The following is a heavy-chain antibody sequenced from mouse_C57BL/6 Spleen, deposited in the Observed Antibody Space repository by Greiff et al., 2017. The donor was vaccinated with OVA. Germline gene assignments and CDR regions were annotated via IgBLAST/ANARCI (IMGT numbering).Heavy chain of an antibody. V-gene: IGHV1-53*01. CDR1: GYTFTSYW. J-gene: IGHJ2*01. D-gene: IGHD2-1*01. Sequence: VQLQQSGTDLVKPGASVKLSCKASGYTFTSYWMHWVKQRPGQGLEWIGNINPSNGGTNYNEKFKSKATLTVDKSSSTAYMQLSSLTSEDSAVYYCARGGIYYGNYDYWGQGTTLTVSS. CDR3: ARGGIYYGNYDY. CDR2: INPSNGGT.